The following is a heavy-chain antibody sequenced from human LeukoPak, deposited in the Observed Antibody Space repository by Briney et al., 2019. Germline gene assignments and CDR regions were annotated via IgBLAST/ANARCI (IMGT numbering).Heavy chain of an antibody. Sequence: WASVKVSCKASGYTFTSYGISWVRQAPGQGLEWMGWISAYNGNTNYAQKLQGRVTMTTDTSTSTAYMELRSLRSDDTAVYYCARALAPWGGIAAVHRSGYYFDYWGQGTLVTVSS. CDR2: ISAYNGNT. D-gene: IGHD6-13*01. J-gene: IGHJ4*02. CDR3: ARALAPWGGIAAVHRSGYYFDY. CDR1: GYTFTSYG. V-gene: IGHV1-18*01.